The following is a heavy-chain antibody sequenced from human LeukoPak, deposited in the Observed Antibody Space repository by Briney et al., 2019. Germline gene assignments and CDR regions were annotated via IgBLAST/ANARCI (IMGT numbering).Heavy chain of an antibody. CDR3: ARSRYYDILTGYYRGLDFDY. V-gene: IGHV4-61*01. J-gene: IGHJ4*02. CDR1: GVSVSSGSYY. CDR2: IYYSGST. Sequence: SETLSLTCTVSGVSVSSGSYYWRWIRQPPGKGLEWIGYIYYSGSTNCNPSLKSRVTISVDTSKNQFSLKLSSVTAAYTAVYYCARSRYYDILTGYYRGLDFDYWGQGTLVTVSS. D-gene: IGHD3-9*01.